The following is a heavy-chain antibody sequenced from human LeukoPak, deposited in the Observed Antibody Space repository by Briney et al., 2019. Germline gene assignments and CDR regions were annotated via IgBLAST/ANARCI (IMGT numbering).Heavy chain of an antibody. Sequence: PGGSLRLSCAASGFTSSTYAMHWVRQAPGKGLEWVAVIWSDSTNKYYADSVRGRFTISRDNSKNTLYLQMSSLRAEDTAMYYCARDRLTTVTTFHFDYWGQGTLVTVSS. D-gene: IGHD4-17*01. J-gene: IGHJ4*02. CDR2: IWSDSTNK. V-gene: IGHV3-33*01. CDR3: ARDRLTTVTTFHFDY. CDR1: GFTSSTYA.